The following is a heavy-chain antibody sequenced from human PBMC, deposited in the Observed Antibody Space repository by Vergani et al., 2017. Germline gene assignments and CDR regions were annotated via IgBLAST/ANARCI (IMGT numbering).Heavy chain of an antibody. V-gene: IGHV2-5*02. CDR1: GFSLSTSGVG. J-gene: IGHJ4*02. D-gene: IGHD1-26*01. Sequence: QVTLKESGPVLVKPTETLTLTCTVSGFSLSTSGVGVGWIRQPPGKALEWLALIYWDDDKRYSPSLKSRLTITKDTSKNQVVLTMTNMDPVDTATYYCAHRRGWEDFLDYWGQGTLVTVSS. CDR3: AHRRGWEDFLDY. CDR2: IYWDDDK.